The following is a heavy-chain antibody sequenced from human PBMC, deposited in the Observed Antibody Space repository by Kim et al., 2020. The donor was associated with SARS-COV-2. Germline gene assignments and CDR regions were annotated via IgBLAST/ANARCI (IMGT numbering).Heavy chain of an antibody. J-gene: IGHJ4*02. CDR3: TTERIITMFGVVTYYFDY. D-gene: IGHD3-3*01. V-gene: IGHV3-15*01. Sequence: KGRFTIARDESKNTLYLQMTRLKAEDTAVYYCTTERIITMFGVVTYYFDYWGQGTLVTVSS.